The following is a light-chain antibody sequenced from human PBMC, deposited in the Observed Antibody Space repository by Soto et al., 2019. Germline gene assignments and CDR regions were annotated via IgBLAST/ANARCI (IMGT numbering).Light chain of an antibody. Sequence: DVVMTQSPLSLPVTLGQPASISCRSSQSLLHSNGYNYLDWYLQKPGQSPQLLIYLGSNRASGVPDRFSGSGSGTDFTLKISRVEAEDVGVYYCMQALQTRTFGQGTRLEIK. CDR2: LGS. V-gene: IGKV2-28*01. CDR3: MQALQTRT. J-gene: IGKJ5*01. CDR1: QSLLHSNGYNY.